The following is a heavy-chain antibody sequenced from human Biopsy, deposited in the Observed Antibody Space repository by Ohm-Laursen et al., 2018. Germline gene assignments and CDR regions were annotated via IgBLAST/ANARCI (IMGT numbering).Heavy chain of an antibody. CDR2: IGGSGGNT. D-gene: IGHD2-2*02. Sequence: SLRLSCAASGFTFSDYAMNWVRQAPAKGLEWVSSIGGSGGNTNNADSVRGRFTVSRDGSMSTLYLQMSSLSAEETAFYYFAKGGYCTTSSCYMDLDYWGQGTLVTVSS. CDR1: GFTFSDYA. CDR3: AKGGYCTTSSCYMDLDY. J-gene: IGHJ4*02. V-gene: IGHV3-23*01.